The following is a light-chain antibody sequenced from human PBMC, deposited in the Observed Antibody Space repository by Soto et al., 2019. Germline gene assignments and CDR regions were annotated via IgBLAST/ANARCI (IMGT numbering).Light chain of an antibody. J-gene: IGKJ2*01. Sequence: EIVLTQSPATLSLSPGERATLSCRASQRVSSYLAWYQQKPGQAPRILIYDASNRATGIPARFSGSGSGTDFTLTISSLEPEDFAVYYCQQRSNWPRYTFGQGTKLEIK. V-gene: IGKV3-11*01. CDR2: DAS. CDR1: QRVSSY. CDR3: QQRSNWPRYT.